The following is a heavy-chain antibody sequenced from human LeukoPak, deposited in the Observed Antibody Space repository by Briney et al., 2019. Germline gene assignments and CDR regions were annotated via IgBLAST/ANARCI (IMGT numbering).Heavy chain of an antibody. CDR1: GYTFTSNY. CDR3: ARGLSNYYGSGSYVDV. J-gene: IGHJ6*03. CDR2: ISPSGGST. D-gene: IGHD3-10*01. Sequence: GASVKVSCKAFGYTFTSNYMHWVRQAPGQGPEWMGVISPSGGSTTYAQKFQGRVTMTRNTSISTAYMELSSLRSEDTAVYYCARGLSNYYGSGSYVDVWSKGTTVTISS. V-gene: IGHV1-46*01.